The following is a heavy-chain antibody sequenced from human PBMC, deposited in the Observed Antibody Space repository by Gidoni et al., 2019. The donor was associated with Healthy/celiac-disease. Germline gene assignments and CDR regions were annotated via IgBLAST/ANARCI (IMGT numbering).Heavy chain of an antibody. Sequence: QVQLVASGGGVVQPGRSLRLSCAASGFTFSSYAMHWVRQAPGKGLEWVAVISYDGSNKYYADSVKGRFTISRDNSKNTLYLQMNSLRAEDTAVYYCAREDYYGSGAFDAFDIWGQGTMVTVSS. V-gene: IGHV3-30-3*01. J-gene: IGHJ3*02. CDR1: GFTFSSYA. D-gene: IGHD3-10*01. CDR3: AREDYYGSGAFDAFDI. CDR2: ISYDGSNK.